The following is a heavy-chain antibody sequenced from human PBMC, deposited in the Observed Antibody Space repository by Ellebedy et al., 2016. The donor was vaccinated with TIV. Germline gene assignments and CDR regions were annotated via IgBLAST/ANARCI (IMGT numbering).Heavy chain of an antibody. CDR2: IRGSGVST. Sequence: GGSPRLSXAASGFTLSSYAMSWVRQAPGKGLEWVSAIRGSGVSTYYADSVKGRFTISRDNSKSTLYLQMNSLRAEDTAVYYCAKDPGYCSSTSCYRYFQHWGQGTLVTVSS. V-gene: IGHV3-23*01. J-gene: IGHJ1*01. CDR1: GFTLSSYA. CDR3: AKDPGYCSSTSCYRYFQH. D-gene: IGHD2-2*02.